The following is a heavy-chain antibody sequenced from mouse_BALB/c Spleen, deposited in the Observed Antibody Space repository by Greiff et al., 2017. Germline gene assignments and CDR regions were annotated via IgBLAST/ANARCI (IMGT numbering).Heavy chain of an antibody. J-gene: IGHJ3*01. D-gene: IGHD2-1*01. CDR3: AYGNYLAWFAY. V-gene: IGHV1-7*01. CDR1: GYTFTSYW. Sequence: QVQLQQSGAELAKPGASVKMSCKASGYTFTSYWMHWVKQRPGQGLEWIGYINPSTGYTEYNQKFKDKATLTADKSSSTAYMQLSSLTSEDSAVYYCAYGNYLAWFAYWGQGTLVTVSA. CDR2: INPSTGYT.